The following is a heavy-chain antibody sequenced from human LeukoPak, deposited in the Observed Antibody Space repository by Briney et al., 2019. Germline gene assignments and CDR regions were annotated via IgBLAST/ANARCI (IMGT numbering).Heavy chain of an antibody. D-gene: IGHD2-2*01. Sequence: GGSPRLSCAASGFTFSSYAMHWVRQTPGKGPEWVAVISYDVSNKYYADSVKGRFTISRDNSKNTLYLQMNSLRAEDTAVYYCARVPAAHYYYYGMDVWGQGTTVTVSS. CDR3: ARVPAAHYYYYGMDV. V-gene: IGHV3-30-3*01. J-gene: IGHJ6*02. CDR1: GFTFSSYA. CDR2: ISYDVSNK.